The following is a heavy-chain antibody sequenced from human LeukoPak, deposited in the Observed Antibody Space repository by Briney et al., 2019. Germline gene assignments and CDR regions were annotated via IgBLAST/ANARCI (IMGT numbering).Heavy chain of an antibody. D-gene: IGHD2-15*01. Sequence: SETLSLTCTVSGGSISSYYWSWIRQPPGKGLEWIGYIYYSGSTNYNPSLKSRVTISVDTSKNQFSLKLSSVTAADTAVYYCARELVVLVAATRWFDPWGQGTLVTVSS. CDR3: ARELVVLVAATRWFDP. J-gene: IGHJ5*02. CDR1: GGSISSYY. V-gene: IGHV4-59*01. CDR2: IYYSGST.